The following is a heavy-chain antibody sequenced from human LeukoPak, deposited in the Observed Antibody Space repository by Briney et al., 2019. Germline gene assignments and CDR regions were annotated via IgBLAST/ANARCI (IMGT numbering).Heavy chain of an antibody. J-gene: IGHJ6*02. CDR3: ARGAGGWYPYYYGMDV. CDR1: GGSISSHY. V-gene: IGHV4-59*11. D-gene: IGHD6-19*01. Sequence: SETLSLTCTVSGGSISSHYWSWIRQPPGKGLEWIGYIYYSGSTNYNPSLKSRVTISVDTSKNQFSLKLSSVTAADTAVYYCARGAGGWYPYYYGMDVWGQGTTVTVSS. CDR2: IYYSGST.